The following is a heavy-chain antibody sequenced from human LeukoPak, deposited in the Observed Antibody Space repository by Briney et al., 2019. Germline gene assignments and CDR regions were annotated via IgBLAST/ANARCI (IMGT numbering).Heavy chain of an antibody. D-gene: IGHD3-3*01. CDR1: RGSISSSSHY. Sequence: SETLSLTCTVSRGSISSSSHYWVWIRQPPGKGLEWIGTIYYSGTTYYNPSLKSRVIISVDTSKNQFSLRLTSVTAADTAMYYCARSYFTVFGVYNWFDPWGQGALVTISS. CDR2: IYYSGTT. J-gene: IGHJ5*02. V-gene: IGHV4-39*01. CDR3: ARSYFTVFGVYNWFDP.